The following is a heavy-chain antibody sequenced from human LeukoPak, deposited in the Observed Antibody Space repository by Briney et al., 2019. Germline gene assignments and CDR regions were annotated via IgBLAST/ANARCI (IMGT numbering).Heavy chain of an antibody. CDR2: ISWDGAGA. J-gene: IGHJ4*02. CDR1: GFTFDDHI. CDR3: GKGEFGDTWSHIDN. Sequence: GGSLRLSCAASGFTFDDHIMHWVRQAPGRGLEWICLISWDGAGAHYAGSVNGRFTISRDNRKNSLYLEMNSLTTEDTAVYYCGKGEFGDTWSHIDNWGQGTLVTVSS. D-gene: IGHD3-10*01. V-gene: IGHV3-43*01.